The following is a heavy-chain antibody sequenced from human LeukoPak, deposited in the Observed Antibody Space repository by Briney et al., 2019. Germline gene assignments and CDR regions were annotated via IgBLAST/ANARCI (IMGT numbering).Heavy chain of an antibody. V-gene: IGHV1-46*01. D-gene: IGHD3-10*01. CDR2: INTRSGNT. J-gene: IGHJ5*02. CDR3: ARVAMVRGAGVANWFDP. CDR1: GYTFTSYH. Sequence: ASVKVSCKASGYTFTSYHIHWVRQAPGQELEWMGIINTRSGNTNYAQKFQGSVRLTRDTSTDTVYMEMNSLRFEDTAVYYCARVAMVRGAGVANWFDPWGQGTLVTVSS.